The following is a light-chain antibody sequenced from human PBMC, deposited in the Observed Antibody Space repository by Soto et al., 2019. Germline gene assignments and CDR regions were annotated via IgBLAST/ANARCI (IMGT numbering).Light chain of an antibody. CDR3: VLYMGTGISV. CDR1: SGSVSTIYY. V-gene: IGLV8-61*01. Sequence: QTVVTQEPSLSVSPGGTVTLTCGLSSGSVSTIYYPSWYQQTPGQAPRTLIYSTNTRSSGVPDRFSGSILGNKAALTITGAQADDESDYYCVLYMGTGISVFGGGTKLTVL. J-gene: IGLJ2*01. CDR2: STN.